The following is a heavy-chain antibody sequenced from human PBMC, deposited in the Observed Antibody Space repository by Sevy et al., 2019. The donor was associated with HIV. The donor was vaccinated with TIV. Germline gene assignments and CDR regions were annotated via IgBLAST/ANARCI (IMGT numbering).Heavy chain of an antibody. V-gene: IGHV3-30-3*01. Sequence: GGSLRLSCAASRLTFSSHAMHWVRQAPGKGLEWVAVISSAGSNKYYADSVKGRFTISRDNPKNTLYLQMNSLRPEDTAVYYCTRDAGYSIAWSPSDYWGQGTLVTVSS. CDR1: RLTFSSHA. J-gene: IGHJ4*02. D-gene: IGHD6-19*01. CDR3: TRDAGYSIAWSPSDY. CDR2: ISSAGSNK.